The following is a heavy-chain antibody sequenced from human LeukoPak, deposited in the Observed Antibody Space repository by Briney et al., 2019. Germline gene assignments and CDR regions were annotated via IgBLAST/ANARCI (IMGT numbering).Heavy chain of an antibody. J-gene: IGHJ4*02. D-gene: IGHD4-23*01. Sequence: GGSLRLSCAASGFVFSSNWMTWVRQAPGKGLEWVANIKQDGSEKYYVDSVKGRFAIPRDNANNSLYLQMNSLRAEDTSVYYCARGLRWVDYWGQGTLVTVSS. CDR3: ARGLRWVDY. CDR2: IKQDGSEK. V-gene: IGHV3-7*04. CDR1: GFVFSSNW.